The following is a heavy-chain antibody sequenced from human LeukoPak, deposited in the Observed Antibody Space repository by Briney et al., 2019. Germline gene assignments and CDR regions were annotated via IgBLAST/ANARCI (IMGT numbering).Heavy chain of an antibody. D-gene: IGHD1-26*01. V-gene: IGHV3-23*01. CDR2: ISGSGGST. J-gene: IGHJ4*02. Sequence: PGGSLRLSCAASGFTFSSYGMHWVRQAPGKGLEWVSAISGSGGSTYYADSVKGRFTISRDNSKDTLYLQMNSLRAEDTAVYYCAKSPLKEWELLPGGWGQGTLVTVSS. CDR1: GFTFSSYG. CDR3: AKSPLKEWELLPGG.